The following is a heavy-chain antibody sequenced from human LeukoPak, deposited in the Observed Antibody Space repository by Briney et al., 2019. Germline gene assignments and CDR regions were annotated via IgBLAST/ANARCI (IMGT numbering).Heavy chain of an antibody. CDR3: TRVGYVDEGIDY. V-gene: IGHV3-23*01. CDR2: ISNNGGYT. CDR1: GFTFSSSA. J-gene: IGHJ4*02. Sequence: GGSLRLSCAASGFTFSSSAMSWVRQAPGKGLEWVSAISNNGGYTYYADSVQGRFTISRDNSKSTLCLQMNSLRAEDTAVYYCTRVGYVDEGIDYWGQGTLVTVSS. D-gene: IGHD4-17*01.